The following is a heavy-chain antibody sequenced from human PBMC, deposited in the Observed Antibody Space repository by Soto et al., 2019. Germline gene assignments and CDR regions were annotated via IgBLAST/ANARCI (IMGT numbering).Heavy chain of an antibody. V-gene: IGHV3-66*01. Sequence: GGSLRLSCAASGFTVSSNYMSWVRQAPGKGLEWVSVIYSGGSTYYADSVKGRFTISSDNSKNTLYLQMNSLRAEDTAVYYCARGIAAAGPGYWFDPWGQGTLVTVSS. CDR2: IYSGGST. D-gene: IGHD6-13*01. J-gene: IGHJ5*02. CDR3: ARGIAAAGPGYWFDP. CDR1: GFTVSSNY.